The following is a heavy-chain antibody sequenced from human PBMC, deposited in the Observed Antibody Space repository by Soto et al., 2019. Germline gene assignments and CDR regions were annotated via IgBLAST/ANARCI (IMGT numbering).Heavy chain of an antibody. D-gene: IGHD6-13*01. CDR2: ISGSGGST. Sequence: EVQLLESGGGLVQPGGSLRVSCAASGFTFSTYAMNWVRQAPGKGLEWGSAISGSGGSTYYADSVKGRFTISRDNSKNTLYLQMNSLRAEDTAVYYCAKGATSSWYGGHFDCWGQGTLVTVSS. CDR3: AKGATSSWYGGHFDC. CDR1: GFTFSTYA. J-gene: IGHJ4*02. V-gene: IGHV3-23*01.